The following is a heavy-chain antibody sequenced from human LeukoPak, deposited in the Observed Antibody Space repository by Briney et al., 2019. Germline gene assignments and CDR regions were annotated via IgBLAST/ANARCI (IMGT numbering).Heavy chain of an antibody. CDR1: GGSISGYY. CDR2: IFYSGST. V-gene: IGHV4-59*01. CDR3: ARGEWDLLFDY. D-gene: IGHD1-26*01. J-gene: IGHJ4*02. Sequence: PSETLSLTCTVSGGSISGYYWSWIRQPPGKGLEWIGYIFYSGSTNYNPSLKSRVTISVDASKNQFSLKLSSVTAADTAVYYCARGEWDLLFDYWGQGTLVTVSS.